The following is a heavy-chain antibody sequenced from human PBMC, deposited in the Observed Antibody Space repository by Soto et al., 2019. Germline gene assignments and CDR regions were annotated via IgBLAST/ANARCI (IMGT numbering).Heavy chain of an antibody. Sequence: SETLSLTCAVYGGSFSGYYWNWIRQHPGKGLEWIGEINDSGRTNYNPSLKSRLTISVYTSKNQFSLKLSSVTAADTAVYYCARGSNYGDYAYRCDTWGQGTMVTVS. CDR3: ARGSNYGDYAYRCDT. CDR1: GGSFSGYY. D-gene: IGHD4-17*01. V-gene: IGHV4-34*01. CDR2: INDSGRT. J-gene: IGHJ3*02.